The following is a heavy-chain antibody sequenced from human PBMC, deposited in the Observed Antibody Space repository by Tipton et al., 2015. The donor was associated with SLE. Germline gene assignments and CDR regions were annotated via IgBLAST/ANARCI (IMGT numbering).Heavy chain of an antibody. CDR1: GGSISSSSYY. J-gene: IGHJ4*02. V-gene: IGHV4-39*01. CDR2: IYYSGST. CDR3: ARGADYDFWSGPYFDY. Sequence: LRLSCTVSGGSISSSSYYWGWIRQPPGKGLEWIGSIYYSGSTYYNPSLKSRVTISVDTSKNQFSLKLSSVTAADPAVYYCARGADYDFWSGPYFDYWGQGTLVTVSS. D-gene: IGHD3-3*01.